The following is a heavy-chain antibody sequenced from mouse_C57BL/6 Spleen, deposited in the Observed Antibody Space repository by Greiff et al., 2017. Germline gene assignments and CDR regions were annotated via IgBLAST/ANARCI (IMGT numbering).Heavy chain of an antibody. V-gene: IGHV1-80*01. J-gene: IGHJ4*01. Sequence: VQLQQSGAELVKPGASVKISCKASGYAFSSYWMNWVKQRPGKGLEWIGQIYPGDGDTNYNGKFKSKATLTVDKSSSTAYMQRSSLTSEDSAVYYCARELTTVVAYYAMDYWGQGTSVTVSS. CDR3: ARELTTVVAYYAMDY. CDR1: GYAFSSYW. CDR2: IYPGDGDT. D-gene: IGHD1-1*01.